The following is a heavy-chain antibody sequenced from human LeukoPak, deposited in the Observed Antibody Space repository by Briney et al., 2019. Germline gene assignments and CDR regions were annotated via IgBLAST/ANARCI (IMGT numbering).Heavy chain of an antibody. CDR3: ARVAYAYYYYGMDV. CDR1: GFTFSSYA. Sequence: GRSLRLSCAASGFTFSSYAMNWVRQAPGKGLEWVSAIYCGGSTYYADSVKGRFTICRDNSKDVLYLQMNSLRAEDTAVYCCARVAYAYYYYGMDVWGQGTTVTVSS. CDR2: IYCGGST. J-gene: IGHJ6*02. D-gene: IGHD2-15*01. V-gene: IGHV3-66*02.